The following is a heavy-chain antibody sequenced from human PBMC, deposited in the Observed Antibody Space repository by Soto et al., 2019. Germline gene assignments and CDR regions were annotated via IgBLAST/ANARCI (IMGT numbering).Heavy chain of an antibody. Sequence: QVQLVESGGGVVQPGRSLRLSCAASGFTFSSYGVHWVRQAPGKGLEWVAVISYDGSNKYYADSVKGRFTISRDNSKNTLYLQMNSLRAEDTAVYYCAKIGTVAGFQDYWGQGTLVTVSS. CDR3: AKIGTVAGFQDY. CDR2: ISYDGSNK. J-gene: IGHJ4*02. D-gene: IGHD6-19*01. V-gene: IGHV3-30*18. CDR1: GFTFSSYG.